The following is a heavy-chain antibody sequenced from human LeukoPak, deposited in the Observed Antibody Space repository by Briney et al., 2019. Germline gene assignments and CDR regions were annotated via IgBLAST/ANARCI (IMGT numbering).Heavy chain of an antibody. D-gene: IGHD1-26*01. V-gene: IGHV4-39*01. Sequence: SETLSLTCTVSGGSISSRSYYWGWIRQPPGKALEWIGTIYYSGSTYYNSSLKSRVTISVDTSKNQFSLKLSSVTAADTAVYYCARHYGGSYPSPFDYWGQGTLVTVSS. J-gene: IGHJ4*02. CDR2: IYYSGST. CDR3: ARHYGGSYPSPFDY. CDR1: GGSISSRSYY.